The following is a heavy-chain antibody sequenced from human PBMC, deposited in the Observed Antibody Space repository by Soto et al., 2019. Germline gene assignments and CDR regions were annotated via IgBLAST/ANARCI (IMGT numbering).Heavy chain of an antibody. V-gene: IGHV3-23*01. J-gene: IGHJ4*02. Sequence: PVGVLRLSCAASGFTFRSYAMSWVRQAPGTGLEWVSAISGSGGSTYYADSVKGRFTISRDNSKNTLYLQMNSLRAEDTAVYYCAKGIVYYYDSSGYFAYWGQGTLVTVS. CDR3: AKGIVYYYDSSGYFAY. D-gene: IGHD3-22*01. CDR1: GFTFRSYA. CDR2: ISGSGGST.